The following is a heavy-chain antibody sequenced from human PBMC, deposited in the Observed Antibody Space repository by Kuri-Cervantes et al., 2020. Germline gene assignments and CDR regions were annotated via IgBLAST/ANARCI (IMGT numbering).Heavy chain of an antibody. V-gene: IGHV1-69*02. Sequence: SVKVSCKASGGTFSSYTISWVRQAPGQGLEWMGRIIPILGIANYAQKFQGRVTITADKSTSTAYMELSSLRSEDTAVYYCSILSPGTTWAFDIWGQGTMVTVSS. D-gene: IGHD1-7*01. J-gene: IGHJ3*02. CDR3: SILSPGTTWAFDI. CDR2: IIPILGIA. CDR1: GGTFSSYT.